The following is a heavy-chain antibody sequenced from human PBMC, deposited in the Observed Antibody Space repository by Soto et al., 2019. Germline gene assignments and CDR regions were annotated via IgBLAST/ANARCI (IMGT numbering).Heavy chain of an antibody. CDR3: AKVTGTVALQNDAFDI. V-gene: IGHV3-23*01. Sequence: EVQLLESGGGLVQPGGSLRLSCAASGFTFSSYAMSWVRQAPGKGLEWVSAISGSGGSTYYADSVKGRFTISRDHSKNTLYRQMNSLRAEATAVYYCAKVTGTVALQNDAFDIWGQGTMVTVSS. CDR2: ISGSGGST. J-gene: IGHJ3*02. CDR1: GFTFSSYA. D-gene: IGHD4-17*01.